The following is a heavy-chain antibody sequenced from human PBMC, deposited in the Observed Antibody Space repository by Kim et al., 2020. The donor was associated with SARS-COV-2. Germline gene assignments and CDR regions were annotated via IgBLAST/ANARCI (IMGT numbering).Heavy chain of an antibody. CDR2: IYYSGST. J-gene: IGHJ4*02. Sequence: SETLSLTCTVSGGSISSSSYYWGWIRQPPGKGLEWIGSIYYSGSTYYNPSLKSRVTISVDTSKNQFSLKLSSVTAADTAVYYCARERGNGIWFGEPQYYFDYWGQGTLVTVSS. CDR3: ARERGNGIWFGEPQYYFDY. V-gene: IGHV4-39*07. CDR1: GGSISSSSYY. D-gene: IGHD3-10*01.